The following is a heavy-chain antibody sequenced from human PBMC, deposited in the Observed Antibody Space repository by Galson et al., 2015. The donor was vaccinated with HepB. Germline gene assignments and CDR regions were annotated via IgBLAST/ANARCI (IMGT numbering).Heavy chain of an antibody. CDR1: GFTFSSYS. J-gene: IGHJ4*02. V-gene: IGHV3-21*01. CDR3: ARGGSSGWYLLY. D-gene: IGHD6-19*01. Sequence: SLRLSCAASGFTFSSYSMNWVRQAPGKGLEWVSSISSSSSYIYYADSVKGRFTISRDNAKNSLYLQMNSLRAEDTAVYYCARGGSSGWYLLYWGQGTLVTVSS. CDR2: ISSSSSYI.